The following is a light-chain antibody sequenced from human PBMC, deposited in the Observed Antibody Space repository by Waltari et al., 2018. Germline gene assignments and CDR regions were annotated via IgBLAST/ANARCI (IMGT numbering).Light chain of an antibody. V-gene: IGKV3-20*01. CDR2: DTS. CDR3: QQYNNWPPLT. J-gene: IGKJ4*01. CDR1: QTVSSSF. Sequence: EIVLTQSPGTLSLSPGERATLPCRASQTVSSSFLAWYQQKPGQAPRLLIYDTSSRATGIPDRFSGSGSGTDFTLTIRSLQSEDFAVYYCQQYNNWPPLTFGGGTKVEIK.